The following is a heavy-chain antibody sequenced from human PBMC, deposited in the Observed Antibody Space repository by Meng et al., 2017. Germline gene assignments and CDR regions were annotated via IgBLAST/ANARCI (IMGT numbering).Heavy chain of an antibody. CDR3: ARDHYYDSSGLNDAFDI. J-gene: IGHJ3*02. Sequence: SVKVSCKASGYTFTSYYMHWVRQAPGQGLEWMEIINPSGGSTSYAQKFQGRVTMTRDTSTSTVYMELSSLRSEDTAVYYCARDHYYDSSGLNDAFDIWGQGTMVTVSS. V-gene: IGHV1-46*01. CDR1: GYTFTSYY. D-gene: IGHD3-22*01. CDR2: INPSGGST.